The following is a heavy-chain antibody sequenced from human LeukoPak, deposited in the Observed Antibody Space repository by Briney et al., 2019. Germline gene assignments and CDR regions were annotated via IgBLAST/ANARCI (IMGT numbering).Heavy chain of an antibody. J-gene: IGHJ3*02. Sequence: GESLKISCKGSGYSFTSYWIGWVRQMPGKGLEWMGIIYPGDSDTRYSPSFQGQVTISADKSISTAYLQWSSLKASDTAMYYCARHPFPSAGTVLGSAFDIWGQGTMVTVSS. CDR3: ARHPFPSAGTVLGSAFDI. D-gene: IGHD6-13*01. CDR1: GYSFTSYW. CDR2: IYPGDSDT. V-gene: IGHV5-51*01.